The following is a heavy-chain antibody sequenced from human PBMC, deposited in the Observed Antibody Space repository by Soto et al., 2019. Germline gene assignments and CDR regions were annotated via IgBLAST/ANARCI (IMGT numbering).Heavy chain of an antibody. CDR2: TYYRSKWYN. J-gene: IGHJ3*02. CDR3: ARYSSGWHDAFDI. V-gene: IGHV6-1*01. D-gene: IGHD6-19*01. CDR1: GDSVSIHSAA. Sequence: SRTLSLPCAISGDSVSIHSAAWNWIRPSLSRGLEWLGRTYYRSKWYNDYAVSVKSRITINPDTSKNQFSLQLNSVTPEDTAVYYCARYSSGWHDAFDIWGQGTMVTVSS.